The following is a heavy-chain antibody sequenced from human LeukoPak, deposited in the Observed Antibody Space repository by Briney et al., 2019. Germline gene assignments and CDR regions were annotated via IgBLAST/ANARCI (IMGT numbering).Heavy chain of an antibody. D-gene: IGHD4-17*01. CDR2: IYYSGST. CDR1: GGSISSYC. Sequence: TSETLSLTCTVSGGSISSYCWSWIRQPPGKGLEWIGYIYYSGSTNYNPSLKSRVTISVDTSKNQFSLKLSSVTAADTAVYYCARETTESAFDIWGQGTMVTVSS. J-gene: IGHJ3*02. V-gene: IGHV4-59*01. CDR3: ARETTESAFDI.